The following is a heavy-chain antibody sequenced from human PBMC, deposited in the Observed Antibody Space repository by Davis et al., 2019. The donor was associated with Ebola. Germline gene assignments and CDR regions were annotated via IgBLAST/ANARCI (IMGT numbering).Heavy chain of an antibody. Sequence: AASVKVSCKASGYTFTGYYMHWVRQAPGQGLERMGWINPNSGGTNYAQKFQGWVTMTRDTSISTAYMELSRLKSDDTAVYYCARGGYYDFWSGHLYGMDVWGQGTTVTVSS. CDR2: INPNSGGT. V-gene: IGHV1-2*04. CDR1: GYTFTGYY. CDR3: ARGGYYDFWSGHLYGMDV. J-gene: IGHJ6*02. D-gene: IGHD3-3*01.